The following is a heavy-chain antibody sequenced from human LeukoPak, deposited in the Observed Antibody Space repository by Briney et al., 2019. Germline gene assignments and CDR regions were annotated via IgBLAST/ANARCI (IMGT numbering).Heavy chain of an antibody. CDR3: AREGQYDFWSGLKWFDP. V-gene: IGHV3-7*01. D-gene: IGHD3-3*01. J-gene: IGHJ5*02. CDR2: IKHDGSEK. CDR1: GFTFSTSW. Sequence: PGGSLRLSCAASGFTFSTSWMSWVRQAPGKGLDWVANIKHDGSEKNFVDSVKGRFTISRDNANNSLFLQINNVRDEDTATYYCAREGQYDFWSGLKWFDPWGQGTLVIVSS.